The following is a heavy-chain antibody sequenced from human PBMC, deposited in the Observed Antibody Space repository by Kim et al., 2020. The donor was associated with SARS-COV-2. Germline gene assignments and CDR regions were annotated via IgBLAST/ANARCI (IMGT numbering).Heavy chain of an antibody. CDR1: GYTFTSYA. CDR2: INAGNGNT. D-gene: IGHD3-10*01. J-gene: IGHJ4*02. Sequence: ASVKVSCKASGYTFTSYAMHWVRQAPGQRLEWMGWINAGNGNTKYSQKFQGRVTITRDTSASTAYMELSSLRSEDTAVYYCARDYYGSGSYYNHFDYWGQGTLVTVSS. V-gene: IGHV1-3*01. CDR3: ARDYYGSGSYYNHFDY.